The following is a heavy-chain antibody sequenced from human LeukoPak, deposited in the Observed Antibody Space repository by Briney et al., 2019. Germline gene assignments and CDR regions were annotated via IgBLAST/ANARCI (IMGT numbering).Heavy chain of an antibody. Sequence: GGSLRLSCAASGFTFSSYWMSWVRQAPGKGLEWVANIKQDGSEKYHVDSVKGRFTISRDNAKNSLYLQMNSLRAEDTAVYYCARRQIQKNQLPLNYFDYWGQGTLVTVPS. J-gene: IGHJ4*02. V-gene: IGHV3-7*01. CDR2: IKQDGSEK. CDR1: GFTFSSYW. CDR3: ARRQIQKNQLPLNYFDY. D-gene: IGHD2-2*01.